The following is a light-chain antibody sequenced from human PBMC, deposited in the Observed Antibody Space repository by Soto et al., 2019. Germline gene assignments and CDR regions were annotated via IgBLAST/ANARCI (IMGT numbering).Light chain of an antibody. CDR3: HQYGSLPYT. Sequence: EIVLTQSPGTLSLSPGKRATLSCRARQSLSTSDLVCYQHKSGQPHRLVIHGTFSTASGIPARFSGSGSGTDFTLPISRLEPEDSSVYYCHQYGSLPYTFGRETRLEIQ. CDR1: QSLSTSD. CDR2: GTF. V-gene: IGKV3-20*01. J-gene: IGKJ5*01.